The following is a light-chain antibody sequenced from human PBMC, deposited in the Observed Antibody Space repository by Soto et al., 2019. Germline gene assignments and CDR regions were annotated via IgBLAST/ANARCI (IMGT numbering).Light chain of an antibody. V-gene: IGLV2-23*03. CDR1: SSDFGGYNV. Sequence: QSALTQPASVSGSPGQSITISCSGTSSDFGGYNVVSWYQQHPGKAPKLIIYEGTKRPSGVSNRFSGSKSGNAASLTISGLPTGEGGYYYFRSYGGNSTFWGVVGRRTKVTVL. CDR3: RSYGGNSTFWGV. CDR2: EGT. J-gene: IGLJ3*02.